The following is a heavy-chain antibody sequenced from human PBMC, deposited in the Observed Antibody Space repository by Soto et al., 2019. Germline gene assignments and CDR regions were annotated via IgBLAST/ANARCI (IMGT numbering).Heavy chain of an antibody. D-gene: IGHD6-13*01. V-gene: IGHV1-18*01. CDR2: ISAYNGNT. J-gene: IGHJ4*02. Sequence: QVQLVQSGAEVKKPGASVKVSCKASGYTFTSYGISWVRQAPGQGLEWMGWISAYNGNTNYAQKLQGRVTMTTDASTSTAYMELRSLRSDDTAVYYCARDPRQQLVSFPLDYWGQGTLVTVSS. CDR3: ARDPRQQLVSFPLDY. CDR1: GYTFTSYG.